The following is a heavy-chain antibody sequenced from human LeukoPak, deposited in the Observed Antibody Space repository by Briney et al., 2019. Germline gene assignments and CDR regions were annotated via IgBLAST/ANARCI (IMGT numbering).Heavy chain of an antibody. CDR2: ISGSGGST. CDR3: AKTPRWYYYDSSGYYPLIYFDY. Sequence: GGSLRLSCAASGFTFSSYAMSWVRQAPGKGLEWVSAISGSGGSTYYADSVKGRFTISRDNSKNTLYLQMNSLRAEDTAVYYCAKTPRWYYYDSSGYYPLIYFDYWGQGTLVTVSS. J-gene: IGHJ4*02. V-gene: IGHV3-23*01. CDR1: GFTFSSYA. D-gene: IGHD3-22*01.